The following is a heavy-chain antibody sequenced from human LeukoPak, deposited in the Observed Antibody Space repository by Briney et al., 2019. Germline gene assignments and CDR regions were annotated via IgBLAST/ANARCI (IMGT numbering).Heavy chain of an antibody. CDR2: IYPGDSDT. V-gene: IGHV5-51*01. CDR1: GYGFTSYW. J-gene: IGHJ4*02. Sequence: GESLKISCKGSGYGFTSYWIGWVRQMPGKGLEWMWIIYPGDSDTRYTPSLQGQVTISADKSITTAYLQSSSLKASDTAMYYCARRHSSIDYWGQGTLVTVSS. CDR3: ARRHSSIDY. D-gene: IGHD6-13*01.